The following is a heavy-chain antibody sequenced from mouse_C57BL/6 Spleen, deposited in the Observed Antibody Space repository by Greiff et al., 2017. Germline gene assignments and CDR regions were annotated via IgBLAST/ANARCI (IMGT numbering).Heavy chain of an antibody. J-gene: IGHJ2*01. CDR3: AMGGYGLFDY. V-gene: IGHV1-74*01. CDR2: IHPYDSDT. CDR1: GYTFTSYW. Sequence: QVQLQQPGAELVKPGASVKVSCKASGYTFTSYWMHWVKQRPGQGLEWIGRIHPYDSDTNYNQQFKGKATLTVDKSSSTAYMQRSSLTSAVSSVYYCAMGGYGLFDYWGQGTTLTVSA. D-gene: IGHD1-1*02.